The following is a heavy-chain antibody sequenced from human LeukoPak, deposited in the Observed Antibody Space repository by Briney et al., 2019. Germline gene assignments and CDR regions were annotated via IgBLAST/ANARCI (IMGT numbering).Heavy chain of an antibody. Sequence: GRSLRLSCAASGFTFSSYAMHWVRQAPGKGLEWVAIISYDESNKYYADSVKGRFTISRDNSKNTLYLQMNSLRAEDTAVYYCAKTPYSNYGGYFDYWGQGTLVTVSS. V-gene: IGHV3-30*18. CDR3: AKTPYSNYGGYFDY. J-gene: IGHJ4*02. CDR2: ISYDESNK. D-gene: IGHD4-11*01. CDR1: GFTFSSYA.